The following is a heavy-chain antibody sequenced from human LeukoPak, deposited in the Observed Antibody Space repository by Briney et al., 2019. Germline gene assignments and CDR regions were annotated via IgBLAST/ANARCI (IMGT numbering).Heavy chain of an antibody. J-gene: IGHJ1*01. D-gene: IGHD6-19*01. V-gene: IGHV3-23*01. CDR1: GGTFSSHA. CDR2: TSGSGGST. Sequence: ASVKVSCKASGGTFSSHAMSWVRQAPGKGLEWVSGTSGSGGSTYYVDSVKGRFTISRDNSKNTLYLQMNSLRAEDMAVYCCAKGRRVTTVPGTGLAEYFQVWGQGTLVTVSP. CDR3: AKGRRVTTVPGTGLAEYFQV.